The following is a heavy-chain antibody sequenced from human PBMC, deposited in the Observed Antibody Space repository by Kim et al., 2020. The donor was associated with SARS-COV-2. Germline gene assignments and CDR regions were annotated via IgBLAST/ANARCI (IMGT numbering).Heavy chain of an antibody. CDR1: GGSISSSSYY. D-gene: IGHD1-26*01. Sequence: SETLSLTCTVSGGSISSSSYYWGWIRQPPGKGLEWIGSIYYSGSTYYNPSLKSRVTISVDTSKNQFSLKLSSVTAADTAVYYCARIVEGEADSWGQGTL. J-gene: IGHJ4*02. CDR2: IYYSGST. CDR3: ARIVEGEADS. V-gene: IGHV4-39*01.